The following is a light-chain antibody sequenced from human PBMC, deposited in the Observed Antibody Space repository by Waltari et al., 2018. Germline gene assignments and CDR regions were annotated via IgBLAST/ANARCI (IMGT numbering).Light chain of an antibody. J-gene: IGLJ3*02. Sequence: QSALTQPASVSGSPGQSITISCTRASSSIGDSNVVSWYQQPPGNAPKLMIYEGDKRPSGVSNRFSGSKSGNMASLTISGLQAEDEADYYCCSYATSSPWVFGGGTKVTVL. CDR1: SSSIGDSNV. CDR3: CSYATSSPWV. V-gene: IGLV2-23*01. CDR2: EGD.